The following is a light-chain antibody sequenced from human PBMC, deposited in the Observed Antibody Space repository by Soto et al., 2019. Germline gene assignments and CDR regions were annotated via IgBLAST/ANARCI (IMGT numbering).Light chain of an antibody. CDR2: RNS. J-gene: IGLJ1*01. Sequence: QSVLTQPPSASGTPGQRVTISCSGRGSNIGSNFVYWYQHLPGTAPKLVIYRNSQRPSGVPDRFSGSKSDTSASLAISGLQSEDEADYYCAGWDDSLSGYVFGPGTKVTVL. V-gene: IGLV1-47*01. CDR1: GSNIGSNF. CDR3: AGWDDSLSGYV.